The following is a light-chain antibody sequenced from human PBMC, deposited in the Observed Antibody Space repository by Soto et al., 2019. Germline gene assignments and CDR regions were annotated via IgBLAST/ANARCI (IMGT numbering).Light chain of an antibody. Sequence: EIVLTQSPGTLSLSPGERATLSCRASQSVSSSFLAWYQQKPGQTPRLLIYVASNRATGIPDRFSGSGSGTDFTLTISRLGPEDFAVYYCQQYGTSPYTFGQGTKLEIK. CDR1: QSVSSSF. CDR3: QQYGTSPYT. J-gene: IGKJ2*01. V-gene: IGKV3-20*01. CDR2: VAS.